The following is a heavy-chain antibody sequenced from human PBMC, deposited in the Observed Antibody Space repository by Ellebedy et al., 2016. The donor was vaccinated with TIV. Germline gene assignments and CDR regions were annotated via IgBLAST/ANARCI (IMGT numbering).Heavy chain of an antibody. CDR1: GYTFTGYY. V-gene: IGHV1-2*02. Sequence: AASVKVSCKASGYTFTGYYMHWVRQAPGQGLEWMGWINPNSGGTNYAQKFQGRVTMTRDTSISTAYMELSRLRSDDTAVYYCARVWGIAAAFDYWGQGTLVTVSS. J-gene: IGHJ4*02. CDR3: ARVWGIAAAFDY. D-gene: IGHD6-13*01. CDR2: INPNSGGT.